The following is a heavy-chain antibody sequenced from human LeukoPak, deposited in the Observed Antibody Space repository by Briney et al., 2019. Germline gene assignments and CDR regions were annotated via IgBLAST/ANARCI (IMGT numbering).Heavy chain of an antibody. J-gene: IGHJ4*02. CDR3: ARKAYDSSGYYYYDY. CDR1: GYSISSGYY. CDR2: IYHSGST. D-gene: IGHD3-22*01. V-gene: IGHV4-38-2*02. Sequence: SETLSLTCTVSGYSISSGYYWGWIRQPPGKGLEWIGSIYHSGSTYYNPSLKSRVTISVDTSKNQFSLKLSSVTAADTAVYYCARKAYDSSGYYYYDYWGQGTLVTVSS.